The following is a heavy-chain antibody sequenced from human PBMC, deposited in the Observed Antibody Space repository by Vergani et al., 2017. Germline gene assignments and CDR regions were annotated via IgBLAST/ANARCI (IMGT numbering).Heavy chain of an antibody. CDR2: IKSDGSIT. D-gene: IGHD3-9*01. Sequence: DVHLAESGGGLFQPGGSLRLSCSASGFSFNSYWMHWVRQVPGKGLLWVSRIKSDGSITAYADSVKCRFTISRDNAQNTLYLQMNSLRVEDTCVYYCARARCIETCYMSNWLDSWGQGTLVTVSS. CDR3: ARARCIETCYMSNWLDS. V-gene: IGHV3-74*03. J-gene: IGHJ5*01. CDR1: GFSFNSYW.